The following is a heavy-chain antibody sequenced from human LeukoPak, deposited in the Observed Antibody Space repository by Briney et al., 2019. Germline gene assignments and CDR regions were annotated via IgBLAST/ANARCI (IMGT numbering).Heavy chain of an antibody. V-gene: IGHV1-69*04. CDR3: ATDPSGGGYFDY. J-gene: IGHJ4*02. CDR2: IIPILGIA. CDR1: GGTFSSYT. D-gene: IGHD3-22*01. Sequence: SVKVSCKASGGTFSSYTMSWVRQAPRQGLEWMGRIIPILGIANYAQKFQGRVTITADKSTSTAYMELSSLRSEDTAVYYCATDPSGGGYFDYWGQGTLVTVSS.